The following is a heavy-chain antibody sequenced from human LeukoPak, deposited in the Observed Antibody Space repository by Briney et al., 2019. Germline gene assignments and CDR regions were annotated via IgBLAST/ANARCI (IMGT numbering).Heavy chain of an antibody. V-gene: IGHV1-69*01. J-gene: IGHJ4*02. Sequence: GSSVKVSCTASGGTFSSYAISWVRQAPGQGLEWMGGIIPIFGTANHAQKFQGRVTITADESTSTAYMELSSLRSEDTAVYYCARDGGPGITGTRKFDYWGQGTLVTVSS. CDR2: IIPIFGTA. CDR3: ARDGGPGITGTRKFDY. CDR1: GGTFSSYA. D-gene: IGHD1-20*01.